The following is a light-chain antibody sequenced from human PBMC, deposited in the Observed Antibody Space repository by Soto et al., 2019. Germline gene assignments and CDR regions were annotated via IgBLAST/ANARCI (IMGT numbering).Light chain of an antibody. J-gene: IGLJ2*01. CDR1: NSDIGSYDL. Sequence: QSVLTQPASVSVSPGQSITISCTGTNSDIGSYDLVSWYQQHPGKAPKLMIYEVSKRPSGLSNRFSGSKSGNTASLTISGLQAEDGADYYCCSYAGTSALVFGGGTKVPVL. CDR2: EVS. CDR3: CSYAGTSALV. V-gene: IGLV2-23*02.